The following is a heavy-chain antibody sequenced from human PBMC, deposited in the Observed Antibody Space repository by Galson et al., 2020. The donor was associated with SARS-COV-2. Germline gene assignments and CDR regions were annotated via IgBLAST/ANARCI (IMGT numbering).Heavy chain of an antibody. CDR3: TRGSLLPRYCSGGSCYSTPHYYYGMDV. CDR1: GFTFGDYA. D-gene: IGHD2-15*01. J-gene: IGHJ6*02. V-gene: IGHV3-49*03. Sequence: GGSLRLSCTASGFTFGDYAMSWFRQAPGKGLEWVGFIRSKAYGGTTAYAASVKGRFTISRDDSKSIAYLQMNSLKTEDTAVYYCTRGSLLPRYCSGGSCYSTPHYYYGMDVWGQGTTVTVSS. CDR2: IRSKAYGGTT.